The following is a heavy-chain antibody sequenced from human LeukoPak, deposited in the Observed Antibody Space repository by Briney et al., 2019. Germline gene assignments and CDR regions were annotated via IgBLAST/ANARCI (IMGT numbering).Heavy chain of an antibody. CDR3: ARQGYSGHSQGAADY. D-gene: IGHD4-23*01. V-gene: IGHV1-18*01. CDR2: ISAYNGNT. Sequence: ASVKVSCKASGYTFSIYGFSWVRQAPGQGLEWMGWISAYNGNTNYQGRVTMTTDTSTSTAHMELRSLTSDDTAVYYCARQGYSGHSQGAADYWGQGALVTVSS. J-gene: IGHJ4*02. CDR1: GYTFSIYG.